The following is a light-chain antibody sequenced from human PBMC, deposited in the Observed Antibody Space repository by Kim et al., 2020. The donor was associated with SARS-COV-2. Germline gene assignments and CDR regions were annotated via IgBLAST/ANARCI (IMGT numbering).Light chain of an antibody. V-gene: IGLV3-19*01. Sequence: SSELTQDPAVSVALGQTVRITCQGDSLRSYYASWYQQKPGQAPVLVIYGKNNRPSGIPDPFSGSRSGNTASLTITGAQAEDEAAYYCNAWDSTGNHWVFGGGTQLTVL. CDR2: GKN. CDR1: SLRSYY. CDR3: NAWDSTGNHWV. J-gene: IGLJ3*02.